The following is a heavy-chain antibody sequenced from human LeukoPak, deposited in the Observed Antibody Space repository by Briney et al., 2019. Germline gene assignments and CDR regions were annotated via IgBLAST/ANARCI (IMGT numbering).Heavy chain of an antibody. Sequence: ASVKVSCKASGYTFTSYYMHWVRQAPGQGLEWMGIINPSGGSTSYAQKFQGRATMTRDMSTSTVYMELSSLRSEDTAVYYCARDLFSSGYGSGFDPWGQGTLVTVSS. CDR2: INPSGGST. J-gene: IGHJ5*02. CDR3: ARDLFSSGYGSGFDP. V-gene: IGHV1-46*01. D-gene: IGHD3-22*01. CDR1: GYTFTSYY.